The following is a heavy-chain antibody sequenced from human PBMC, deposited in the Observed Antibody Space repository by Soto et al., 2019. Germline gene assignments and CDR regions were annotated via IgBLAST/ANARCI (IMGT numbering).Heavy chain of an antibody. Sequence: EVQLVQSGGGLVQPGGSLRLSCVGSGFTFTDFYMNWVRQAPGKGLEWVANIRPDGSETNYLESVKGRFTTCRDNAKNSLFLQMNSLRADDTAVYYCAGWGGHDYNYWGQGILVTVSS. CDR3: AGWGGHDYNY. CDR2: IRPDGSET. D-gene: IGHD4-4*01. J-gene: IGHJ4*02. CDR1: GFTFTDFY. V-gene: IGHV3-7*03.